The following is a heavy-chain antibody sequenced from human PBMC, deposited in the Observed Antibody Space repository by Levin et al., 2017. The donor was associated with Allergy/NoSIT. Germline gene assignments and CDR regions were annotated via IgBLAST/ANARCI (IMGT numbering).Heavy chain of an antibody. J-gene: IGHJ4*02. CDR3: TINRWGYSYGWGFDY. CDR1: GFTFSGSA. D-gene: IGHD5-18*01. V-gene: IGHV3-73*01. Sequence: PGGSLRLSCAASGFTFSGSAMHWVRQASGKGLEWVGRIRSKANSYATAYAASVKGRFTISRDDSKNTAYLQMNSLKTEDTAVYYCTINRWGYSYGWGFDYWGQGTLVTVSS. CDR2: IRSKANSYAT.